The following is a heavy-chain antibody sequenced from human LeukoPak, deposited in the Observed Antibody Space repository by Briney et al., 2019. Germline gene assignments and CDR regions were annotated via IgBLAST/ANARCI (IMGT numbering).Heavy chain of an antibody. Sequence: GGSLRLSCAASGFTFSSYWMHWVRQAPGKGLVWVSRINSDGSSTSYADSVKGRFTISRDNAKNTLYLQMNSPRAEDTAVYYCARDRRYYYDSSGYYKTGNWFDPWGQGTLVTVSS. CDR1: GFTFSSYW. CDR3: ARDRRYYYDSSGYYKTGNWFDP. CDR2: INSDGSST. J-gene: IGHJ5*02. D-gene: IGHD3-22*01. V-gene: IGHV3-74*01.